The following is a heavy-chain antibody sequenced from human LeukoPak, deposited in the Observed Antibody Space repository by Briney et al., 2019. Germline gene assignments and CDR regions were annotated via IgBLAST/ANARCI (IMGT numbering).Heavy chain of an antibody. D-gene: IGHD4-23*01. CDR2: IYESGTT. CDR3: ARVFGGNSLDH. Sequence: TSETLSLTCTVSLGSINNYYWSWIRQPAGKGLEWIGRIYESGTTYYSPSLKSRVTMSIDTSKNQFSLQLSAVTAADTAIYYCARVFGGNSLDHWGQGTLVAVSS. CDR1: LGSINNYY. V-gene: IGHV4-4*07. J-gene: IGHJ4*02.